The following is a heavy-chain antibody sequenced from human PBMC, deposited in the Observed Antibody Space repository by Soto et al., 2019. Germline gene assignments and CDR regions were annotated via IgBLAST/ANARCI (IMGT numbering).Heavy chain of an antibody. V-gene: IGHV3-23*01. CDR1: GFTFNNYA. CDR2: ISANGQGI. D-gene: IGHD1-7*01. Sequence: GSLRLSFAASGFTFNNYAMSWVRQAPGKGLEWVSAISANGQGIYYADSVKGRFIISRDSSKNTVFLHMDSLTAEDTAVYYCAKDRNYPRDQFHNWGQGTLVTVSS. J-gene: IGHJ4*02. CDR3: AKDRNYPRDQFHN.